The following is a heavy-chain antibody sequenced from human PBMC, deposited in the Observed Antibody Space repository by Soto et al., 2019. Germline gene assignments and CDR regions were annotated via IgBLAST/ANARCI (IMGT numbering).Heavy chain of an antibody. CDR1: GFTFDDYA. CDR2: ISWNSGSI. Sequence: EVQLVESGGGLVQPGRSLRLSCAASGFTFDDYAMHWVRQAPGKGLEWVSGISWNSGSIGYADSVKGRFTISRDNAKNSLYLQMNSLRAEDTXXXXCXXGLYSSSWYWPAQHWGQGTLVTVSS. D-gene: IGHD6-13*01. J-gene: IGHJ1*01. V-gene: IGHV3-9*01. CDR3: XXGLYSSSWYWPAQH.